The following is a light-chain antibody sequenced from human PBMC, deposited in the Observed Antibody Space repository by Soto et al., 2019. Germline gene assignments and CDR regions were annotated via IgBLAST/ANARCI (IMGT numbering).Light chain of an antibody. CDR3: QQYYSYPL. J-gene: IGKJ5*01. Sequence: AIRMTQSPSSLSASTGDRVTITCRASQGISSYLAWYQQKPGKAPKLLIYAASTSQSGVPSRFSGSGSGTDFTLTISCLQSEDFATYYCQQYYSYPLFGQGTRLEIK. CDR1: QGISSY. V-gene: IGKV1-8*01. CDR2: AAS.